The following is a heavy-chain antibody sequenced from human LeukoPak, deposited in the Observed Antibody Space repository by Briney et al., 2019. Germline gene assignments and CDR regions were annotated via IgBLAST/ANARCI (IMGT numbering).Heavy chain of an antibody. Sequence: PSETLSLTCAVYGGSFSGYYWSWIRQPPGKGLEWIGEINHSGSTNYNPSLKSRVTISVDTSKNQFPLKLSSVTAADTAVYYCARGGIVVVPAAPSYYFDYWGQGTLVTVSS. CDR2: INHSGST. D-gene: IGHD2-2*01. J-gene: IGHJ4*02. CDR3: ARGGIVVVPAAPSYYFDY. V-gene: IGHV4-34*01. CDR1: GGSFSGYY.